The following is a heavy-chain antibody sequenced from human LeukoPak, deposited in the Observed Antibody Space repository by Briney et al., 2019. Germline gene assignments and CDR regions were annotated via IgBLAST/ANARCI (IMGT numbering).Heavy chain of an antibody. CDR1: GFTFSSYA. CDR3: AKDVHSSGSYQFY. D-gene: IGHD6-19*01. CDR2: ISGSGGST. Sequence: GGSLRLSCAASGFTFSSYAMSWVRQAPVKGLEWVSAISGSGGSTYYADSVKGRFIISRDNSKNTLYLQMNSLRAEDTAVYYCAKDVHSSGSYQFYWGQGTLVTVSS. V-gene: IGHV3-23*01. J-gene: IGHJ4*02.